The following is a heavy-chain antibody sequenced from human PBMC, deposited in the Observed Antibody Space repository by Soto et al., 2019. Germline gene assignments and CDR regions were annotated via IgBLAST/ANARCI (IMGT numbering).Heavy chain of an antibody. CDR3: ARDAERGYYAPGMDV. Sequence: QVQLVESGGGVVLPGRSLRLSCAASGFTFRSYAIHWVRQAPGKGLEWVSVISYDGTNKYYADSVKGRFTISRDNSKNTLDLQMTSLRADDTAVYYCARDAERGYYAPGMDVWGQGTTVTVYS. CDR1: GFTFRSYA. CDR2: ISYDGTNK. D-gene: IGHD3-3*01. V-gene: IGHV3-30-3*01. J-gene: IGHJ6*02.